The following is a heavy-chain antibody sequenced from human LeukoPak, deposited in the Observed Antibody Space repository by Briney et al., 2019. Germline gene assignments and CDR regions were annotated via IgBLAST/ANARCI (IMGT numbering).Heavy chain of an antibody. Sequence: SVKVSCKASGGTFSSYAISWVRQAPGQGLGWMGGIIPIFGTANYAQKFQGRVTITADESTSTAYMELSSLRSEDTAVYYCARGAGITGTTGYYYGMDVWGQGTTVTVSS. CDR3: ARGAGITGTTGYYYGMDV. CDR1: GGTFSSYA. CDR2: IIPIFGTA. V-gene: IGHV1-69*13. D-gene: IGHD1-20*01. J-gene: IGHJ6*02.